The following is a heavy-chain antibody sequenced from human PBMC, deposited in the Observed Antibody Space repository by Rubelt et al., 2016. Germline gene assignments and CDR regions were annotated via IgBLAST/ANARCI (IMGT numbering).Heavy chain of an antibody. CDR3: ARLFMYGDYVDWYFDL. CDR2: SGST. D-gene: IGHD4-17*01. J-gene: IGHJ2*01. Sequence: SGSTYYNPSLKSRVTISVDTSKNHFSLKLSSVTAADTAVYYCARLFMYGDYVDWYFDLWGRGTLVTVSS. V-gene: IGHV4-39*01.